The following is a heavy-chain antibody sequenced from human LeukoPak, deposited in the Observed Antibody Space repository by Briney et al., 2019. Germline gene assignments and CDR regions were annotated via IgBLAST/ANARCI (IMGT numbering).Heavy chain of an antibody. V-gene: IGHV1-8*03. CDR2: MNPNSGNT. D-gene: IGHD3-3*01. CDR3: ARGGRITIFGVVIKHYFDY. J-gene: IGHJ4*02. CDR1: GYTFTSYD. Sequence: ASVKVSCKASGYTFTSYDINWVRQATGQGLEWMGWMNPNSGNTGYAQKFQGRVTITRNASTSTAYMELSSLRSEDTAVYYCARGGRITIFGVVIKHYFDYWGQGTLVTVSS.